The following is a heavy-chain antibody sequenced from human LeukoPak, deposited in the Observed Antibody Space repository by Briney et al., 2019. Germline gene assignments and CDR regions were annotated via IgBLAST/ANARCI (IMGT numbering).Heavy chain of an antibody. J-gene: IGHJ5*02. Sequence: GGSLRLSCAASGFTFSSYGMHWVRQAPGKGLEWVAVIWYDGSNKYYADSVKGRFTISRDNSKNTLYLQMNSLRAEDTAVDYCAKENSYGANWFDPWGQGTLVTVSS. V-gene: IGHV3-33*06. CDR2: IWYDGSNK. D-gene: IGHD5-18*01. CDR1: GFTFSSYG. CDR3: AKENSYGANWFDP.